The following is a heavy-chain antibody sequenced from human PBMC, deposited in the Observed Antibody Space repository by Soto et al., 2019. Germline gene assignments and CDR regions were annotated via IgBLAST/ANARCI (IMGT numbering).Heavy chain of an antibody. V-gene: IGHV5-51*01. CDR2: IYPDDSDT. Sequence: GESLKISCTGSGYTFISYWIGWVRQMPGKGLEWIGIIYPDDSDTRYSHSFQGQVTISADKSISTAYLQWRSLEASDSAMYYCVRVGYTTSKYYYSYFGLAVWGQGTTVTVSS. CDR1: GYTFISYW. J-gene: IGHJ6*02. CDR3: VRVGYTTSKYYYSYFGLAV. D-gene: IGHD3-16*02.